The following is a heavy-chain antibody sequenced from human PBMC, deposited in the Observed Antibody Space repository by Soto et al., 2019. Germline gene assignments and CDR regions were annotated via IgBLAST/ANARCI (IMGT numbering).Heavy chain of an antibody. Sequence: PGGSLRLSCAASGFTFSSYWMHWVRQAPGKGLVWVSRINSDGSRTNYADSVKGRFTISRDDAKNTLYLQMTSLRADDTAVYYCARGGSGNSGDYFGMDVWGQGTTVTAP. J-gene: IGHJ6*02. CDR2: INSDGSRT. CDR3: ARGGSGNSGDYFGMDV. V-gene: IGHV3-74*01. D-gene: IGHD1-26*01. CDR1: GFTFSSYW.